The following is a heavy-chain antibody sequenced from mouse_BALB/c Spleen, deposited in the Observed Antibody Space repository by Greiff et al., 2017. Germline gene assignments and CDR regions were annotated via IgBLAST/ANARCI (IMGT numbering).Heavy chain of an antibody. CDR1: GFTFSSYT. CDR2: ISSGGSYT. J-gene: IGHJ3*01. CDR3: TREDYGNYWFAY. D-gene: IGHD2-1*01. V-gene: IGHV5-6-4*01. Sequence: EVKLMEFGGGLVKPGGSLKLSCAASGFTFSSYTMSWVRQTPEKRLEWVATISSGGSYTYYPDSVKGRFTISRDNAKNTLYLQMSSLKSEDTAMYYCTREDYGNYWFAYWGQGTLVTVSA.